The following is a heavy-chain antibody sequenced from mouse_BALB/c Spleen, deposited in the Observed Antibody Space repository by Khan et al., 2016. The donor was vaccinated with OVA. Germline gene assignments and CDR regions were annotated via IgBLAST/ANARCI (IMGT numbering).Heavy chain of an antibody. CDR2: ISYSDNT. CDR1: GYSITSDYA. CDR3: ARIQGGDFDY. D-gene: IGHD3-2*02. Sequence: EVQLVETGPGLVKPSQSLSLTCTVTGYSITSDYAWNWIRQFPGNKLEWMGYISYSDNTKYNPSLKSRISITRDTSKNQFFLQLNFVTIEDTATYYCARIQGGDFDYWGQGTTLTVSS. V-gene: IGHV3-2*02. J-gene: IGHJ2*01.